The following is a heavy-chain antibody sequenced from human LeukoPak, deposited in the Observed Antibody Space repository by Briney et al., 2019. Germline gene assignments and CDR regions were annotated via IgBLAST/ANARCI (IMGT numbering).Heavy chain of an antibody. CDR2: INLNSGST. Sequence: ASVKVSCKASGYTFTDYHLHWVRQAPGQGLEWMGWINLNSGSTKYGHKFQGRVTMTRDTSISTAYMELSRLRSDDTAVFYCARVVKYSGYDLTVDYWGQGTLVTVSS. V-gene: IGHV1-2*02. J-gene: IGHJ4*02. CDR1: GYTFTDYH. D-gene: IGHD5-12*01. CDR3: ARVVKYSGYDLTVDY.